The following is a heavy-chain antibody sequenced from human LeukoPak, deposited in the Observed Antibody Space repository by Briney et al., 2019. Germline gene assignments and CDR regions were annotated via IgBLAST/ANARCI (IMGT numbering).Heavy chain of an antibody. CDR3: AKDGRTGRTGSHDY. Sequence: PGGSLRLSCAASGFTFSSYSMNWVRQAPGKGLEWVSVISFSGDNTYYADSVKGRFTISRDNSKNTLYLQMNSLRAEDTAVYYCAKDGRTGRTGSHDYWGQGTLVTISS. V-gene: IGHV3-23*01. CDR1: GFTFSSYS. D-gene: IGHD1-1*01. CDR2: ISFSGDNT. J-gene: IGHJ4*02.